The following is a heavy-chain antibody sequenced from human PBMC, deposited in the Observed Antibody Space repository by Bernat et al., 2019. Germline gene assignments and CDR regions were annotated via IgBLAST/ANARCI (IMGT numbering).Heavy chain of an antibody. J-gene: IGHJ4*02. CDR1: GFTFSSYA. Sequence: VQLVESGGGLVQPGGSLRLSCAASGFTFSSYAIHWVRQAPGKGLEWVAVISYDGSNKYYADSVKGRFTISRDNSKNTLYLQMNTLRAEDTAVYYCARGQYCSGGTCFVIDYWGQGTLVTVSS. CDR2: ISYDGSNK. CDR3: ARGQYCSGGTCFVIDY. V-gene: IGHV3-30-3*01. D-gene: IGHD2-15*01.